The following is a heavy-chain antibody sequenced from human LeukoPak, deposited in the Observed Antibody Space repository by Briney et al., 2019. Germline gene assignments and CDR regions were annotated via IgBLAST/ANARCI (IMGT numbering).Heavy chain of an antibody. V-gene: IGHV4-4*07. D-gene: IGHD6-13*01. J-gene: IGHJ4*02. CDR2: IYSSGST. CDR3: ARVTGYVMEDYFDY. CDR1: GDSISYYY. Sequence: SETLSLTCTVSGDSISYYYWSWIRQPAGKGLEWIGRIYSSGSTNYNPSLKSRVTMSVDTSKNQFSLKLSSVTAADTAVYYCARVTGYVMEDYFDYWGQGTLVTVSS.